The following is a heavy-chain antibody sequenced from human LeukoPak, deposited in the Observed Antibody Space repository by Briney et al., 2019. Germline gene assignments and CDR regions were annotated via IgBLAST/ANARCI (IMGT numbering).Heavy chain of an antibody. CDR2: TRNKANSYTT. V-gene: IGHV3-72*01. J-gene: IGHJ4*02. CDR1: GFTFSDHY. Sequence: GGSLRLSCAASGFTFSDHYMDWVRQAPGKGLEGVGRTRNKANSYTTEYAASVKGRFTISRDDSKNSLYLQMNSLKTEDTAVYYCARDLIRSGSYSYWGQGTLVTVSS. CDR3: ARDLIRSGSYSY. D-gene: IGHD1-26*01.